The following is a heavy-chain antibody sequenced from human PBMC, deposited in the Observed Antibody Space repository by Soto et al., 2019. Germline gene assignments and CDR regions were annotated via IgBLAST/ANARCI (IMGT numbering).Heavy chain of an antibody. J-gene: IGHJ4*02. CDR2: LDYFGIA. CDR1: GVFIGDYY. V-gene: IGHV4-59*01. Sequence: SETLCLTCMVSGVFIGDYYWNWLRQPPGKGLEWMGSLDYFGIARYNSALESRATISADTSKKQVFLELTSVTAADTAVYYCAKSKRWDSNIAPDSWGQGSLVTVSS. CDR3: AKSKRWDSNIAPDS. D-gene: IGHD6-13*01.